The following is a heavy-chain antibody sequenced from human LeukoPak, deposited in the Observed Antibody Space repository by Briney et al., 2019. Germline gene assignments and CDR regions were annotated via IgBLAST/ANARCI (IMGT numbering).Heavy chain of an antibody. CDR1: GGSISSGSYY. CDR3: ARGRDYYDSSGYRDAFDI. D-gene: IGHD3-22*01. CDR2: IYYSGST. V-gene: IGHV4-61*01. J-gene: IGHJ3*02. Sequence: SQTLSLTCTVSGGSISSGSYYWSWIRQPPGKGLEWIGYIYYSGSTNYNPSLKSRVTISVDTSKNQFSLKLSSVTAADTAVYYCARGRDYYDSSGYRDAFDIWGQGTMVTVSS.